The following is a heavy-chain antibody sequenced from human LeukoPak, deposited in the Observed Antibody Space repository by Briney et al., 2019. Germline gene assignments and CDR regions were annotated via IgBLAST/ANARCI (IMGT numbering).Heavy chain of an antibody. CDR2: VNPNSGNT. V-gene: IGHV1-18*04. CDR3: ARDSRYFDWLLPPKNWFDP. J-gene: IGHJ5*02. Sequence: GASVKVSCKASGYTFTGYHMHWVRQAPGQGLEWMGWVNPNSGNTNYAQKLQGRVTMTTDTSTSTAYMELRSLRSDDTAVYYCARDSRYFDWLLPPKNWFDPWGQGTLVTVSS. CDR1: GYTFTGYH. D-gene: IGHD3-9*01.